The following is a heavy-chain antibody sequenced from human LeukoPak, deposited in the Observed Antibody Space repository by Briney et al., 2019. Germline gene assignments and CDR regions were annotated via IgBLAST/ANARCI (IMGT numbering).Heavy chain of an antibody. D-gene: IGHD6-19*01. CDR3: ARFSSGWSEDH. V-gene: IGHV3-23*01. Sequence: GGSLRLSCAASGFTFSNYGMSWVRQAPGKGLEWVSGISVSGGNTYYADSAKGRFTISRGNSKNTLYLQMSSLRAEDTALYYCARFSSGWSEDHWGQGTLVTVSS. CDR1: GFTFSNYG. CDR2: ISVSGGNT. J-gene: IGHJ4*02.